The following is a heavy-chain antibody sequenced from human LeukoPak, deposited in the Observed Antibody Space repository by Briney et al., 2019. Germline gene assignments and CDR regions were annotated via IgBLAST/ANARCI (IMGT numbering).Heavy chain of an antibody. CDR1: GYTFTGYY. J-gene: IGHJ3*02. CDR2: INPNSGGT. CDR3: ARGQLAAAGTEASDI. Sequence: ASVKVSCKASGYTFTGYYMHWVRQAPGQGLEWMGWINPNSGGTNYAQKFQGRVTMTRDTSISTAYMELSRLRSDDTAVYYCARGQLAAAGTEASDIWGQGTMVTVSS. D-gene: IGHD6-13*01. V-gene: IGHV1-2*02.